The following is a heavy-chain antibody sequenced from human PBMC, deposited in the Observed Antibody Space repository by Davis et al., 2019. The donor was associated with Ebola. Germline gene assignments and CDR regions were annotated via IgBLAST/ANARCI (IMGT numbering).Heavy chain of an antibody. CDR1: GGTFSSYA. CDR3: ARGTYYDILTGYRENYYYGMDV. V-gene: IGHV1-69*13. CDR2: IIPIFGTA. J-gene: IGHJ6*02. Sequence: SVKVSCKASGGTFSSYAISWVRQAPGQGLEWMGGIIPIFGTANYAQKFQGRVTITADESTSTAYMELSSLRSDDTAVYYCARGTYYDILTGYRENYYYGMDVWGQGTTVTVSS. D-gene: IGHD3-9*01.